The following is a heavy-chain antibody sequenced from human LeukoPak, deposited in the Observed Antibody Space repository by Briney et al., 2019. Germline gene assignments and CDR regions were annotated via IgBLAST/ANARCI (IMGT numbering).Heavy chain of an antibody. CDR3: ARDEAKVATIYYYYMDV. D-gene: IGHD5-12*01. V-gene: IGHV1-8*01. CDR2: MNPNSGNT. Sequence: ASVKVSCKASGYTFTSYDINWVRQATGQGLEWMGWMNPNSGNTGYAQKFQGRVTMTRNTSISTAYMELSSLRSEDTAVYYCARDEAKVATIYYYYMDVWGKGTTVTVSS. CDR1: GYTFTSYD. J-gene: IGHJ6*03.